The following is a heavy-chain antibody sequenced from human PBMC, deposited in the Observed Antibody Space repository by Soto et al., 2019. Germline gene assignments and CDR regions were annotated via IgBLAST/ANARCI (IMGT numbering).Heavy chain of an antibody. J-gene: IGHJ5*02. D-gene: IGHD3-16*01. Sequence: GGSLRLCCAASGFTFSSYAMHWVRQAPGKGLEWVAVISYDGSNKYYADSVKGRFTISRDNSKNTLYLQMNSLRAEDTAVYYCASGDNWFDPWGQGT. CDR2: ISYDGSNK. CDR3: ASGDNWFDP. CDR1: GFTFSSYA. V-gene: IGHV3-30-3*01.